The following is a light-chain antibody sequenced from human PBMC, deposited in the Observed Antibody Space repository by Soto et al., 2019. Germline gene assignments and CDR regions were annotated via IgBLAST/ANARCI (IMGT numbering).Light chain of an antibody. V-gene: IGLV2-8*01. CDR1: SSDVGGYNY. CDR3: SSSAGRSNV. CDR2: EVN. J-gene: IGLJ1*01. Sequence: QSALTQPPSASGSPGQSVAISCTGTSSDVGGYNYVSWYQQHPGKAPKLMIYEVNKRPSGVPDRFSGSKSGNTASLTVSGLQAEDEADYSCSSSAGRSNVFGTGTTVTVL.